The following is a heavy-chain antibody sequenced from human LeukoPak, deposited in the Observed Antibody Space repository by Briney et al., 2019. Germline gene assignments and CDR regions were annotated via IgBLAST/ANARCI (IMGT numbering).Heavy chain of an antibody. CDR1: GYTFTSYG. J-gene: IGHJ6*03. CDR3: AREWYYGSGSQVYYYYYMDV. V-gene: IGHV1-2*02. Sequence: ASVKVSCKASGYTFTSYGISWVRQAPGQGLEWMGWINPNSGGTNYAQKFQGRVTMTRDTSISTAYMELSRLRSDDTAVYYCAREWYYGSGSQVYYYYYMDVWGKGTTVTISS. CDR2: INPNSGGT. D-gene: IGHD3-10*01.